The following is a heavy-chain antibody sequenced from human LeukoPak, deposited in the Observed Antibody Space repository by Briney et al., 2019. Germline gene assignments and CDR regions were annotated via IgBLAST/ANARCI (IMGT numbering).Heavy chain of an antibody. V-gene: IGHV4-38-2*01. CDR3: ARLSIVGATLPDFDY. CDR1: GGSFSGYY. Sequence: SETLSLTCAVYGGSFSGYYWGWIRQPPGKGLEWIGSIYHSGSTYYNPSLKSRVTISVDTSKNQFSLKLSSVTAADTAVYYCARLSIVGATLPDFDYWGQETLVTVSS. D-gene: IGHD1-26*01. CDR2: IYHSGST. J-gene: IGHJ4*02.